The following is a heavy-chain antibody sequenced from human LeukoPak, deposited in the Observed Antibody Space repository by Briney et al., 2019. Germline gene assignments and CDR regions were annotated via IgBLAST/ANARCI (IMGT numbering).Heavy chain of an antibody. CDR3: ARDSWFGESHDAFDI. J-gene: IGHJ3*02. D-gene: IGHD3-10*01. CDR2: IYSGGST. CDR1: GFTVSSNY. Sequence: PGGSLRLSCAASGFTVSSNYMRWVRQAPGKGLEWVSVIYSGGSTYYADSVKGRFTISRDNSKNTLYLQMNSLRAEDTAVYYCARDSWFGESHDAFDIWGQGTMVTVSS. V-gene: IGHV3-66*01.